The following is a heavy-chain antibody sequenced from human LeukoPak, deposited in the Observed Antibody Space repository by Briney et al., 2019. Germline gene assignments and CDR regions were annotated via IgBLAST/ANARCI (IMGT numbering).Heavy chain of an antibody. CDR1: GFTFNSYW. D-gene: IGHD3-16*01. CDR2: IKQDGSEK. Sequence: GGSLRLSCAASGFTFNSYWMTWVRQAPGKGLEWVANIKQDGSEKLYEDSVKGRFAISRDNAKNSLYLQMNSLRVEDTAVYYCANIRGGWGQGTLVTVSS. J-gene: IGHJ4*02. V-gene: IGHV3-7*03. CDR3: ANIRGG.